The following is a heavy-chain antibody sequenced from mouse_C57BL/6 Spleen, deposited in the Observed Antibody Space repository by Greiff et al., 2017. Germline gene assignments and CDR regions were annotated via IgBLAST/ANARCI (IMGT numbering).Heavy chain of an antibody. CDR1: GFTFSSYA. J-gene: IGHJ2*01. CDR2: ISSGGDYI. V-gene: IGHV5-9-1*02. Sequence: EVMLVESGEGLVKPGGSLKLSCAASGFTFSSYAMSWVRQTPEKRLEWVAYISSGGDYIYYADTVKGRFTISRDNARNTLYLQMSSLKSEDTAMYYCTRGTTPYYFDYWGQGTTLTVSA. D-gene: IGHD1-1*01. CDR3: TRGTTPYYFDY.